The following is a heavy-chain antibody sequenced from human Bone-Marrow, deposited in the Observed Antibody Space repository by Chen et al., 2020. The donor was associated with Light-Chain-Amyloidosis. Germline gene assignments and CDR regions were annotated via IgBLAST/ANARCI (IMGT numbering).Heavy chain of an antibody. D-gene: IGHD5-12*01. CDR1: GDSFSNYY. Sequence: QVQLQESGPGLVKPSETLSLTCTVSGDSFSNYYWSWIRQPPGKPLEWIGYIYNSGSTHYNFSLKSRVTFSVDMSKNQFSLNLTSLTPADTAVYYCARGNRDGFNYWFDLWGQGTLVTVSS. CDR2: IYNSGST. J-gene: IGHJ5*02. CDR3: ARGNRDGFNYWFDL. V-gene: IGHV4-59*13.